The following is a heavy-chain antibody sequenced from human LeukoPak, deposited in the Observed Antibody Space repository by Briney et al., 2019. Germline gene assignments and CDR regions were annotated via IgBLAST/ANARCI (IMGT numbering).Heavy chain of an antibody. J-gene: IGHJ4*02. CDR3: AKDDRGVVVIAIRY. CDR1: GFTFSSYA. Sequence: GGSLRLSCAASGFTFSSYAMSWVRQAPGKGLEWVSTISDSGGSTYYADSVKGRFTISRDNSKNTLYLQMNSLRTEDTALCYCAKDDRGVVVIAIRYWGQGTLVTVSS. D-gene: IGHD2-21*01. CDR2: ISDSGGST. V-gene: IGHV3-23*01.